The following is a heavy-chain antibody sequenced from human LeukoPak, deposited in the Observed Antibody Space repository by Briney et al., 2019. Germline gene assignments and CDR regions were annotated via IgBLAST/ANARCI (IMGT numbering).Heavy chain of an antibody. D-gene: IGHD4/OR15-4a*01. V-gene: IGHV4-4*02. CDR3: ARESMVTRFDY. CDR2: IYHSGST. CDR1: GGSISSSNW. Sequence: SETLSLTCAVSGGSISSSNWWSWVRQPPGKGLEWIGEIYHSGSTNYNPSLKSRVTISVDTSKNKFALNLSSVTAADTAVYYCARESMVTRFDYWGQGTLVTVSS. J-gene: IGHJ4*02.